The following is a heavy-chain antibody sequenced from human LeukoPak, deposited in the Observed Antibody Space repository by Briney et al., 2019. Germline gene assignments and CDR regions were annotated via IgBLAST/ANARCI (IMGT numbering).Heavy chain of an antibody. CDR3: AREGIVGAIAPYYYYGMDV. V-gene: IGHV1-69*04. CDR1: GGIFSSYA. Sequence: SVKVCCKASGGIFSSYAIIWVRQAPGQGLDWIGRIIPILGIANYAQKFQGRVTITADKSTSTAYMELSSLRSEDTAVYYCAREGIVGAIAPYYYYGMDVWGQGTTVTVSS. J-gene: IGHJ6*02. D-gene: IGHD1-26*01. CDR2: IIPILGIA.